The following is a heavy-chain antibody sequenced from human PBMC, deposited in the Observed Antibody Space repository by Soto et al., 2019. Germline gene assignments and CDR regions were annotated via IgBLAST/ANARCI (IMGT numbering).Heavy chain of an antibody. CDR3: AREVRGYYDFWSGPSYYGMDV. D-gene: IGHD3-3*01. V-gene: IGHV4-31*03. CDR1: GGSISSGGYY. CDR2: IYYSGST. J-gene: IGHJ6*02. Sequence: SETLSLTCTVSGGSISSGGYYWSWIRQHPGKGLEWIGYIYYSGSTYYNPSLKSRVTISVDTSKNQFSLKLSSVTAADTAVYYCAREVRGYYDFWSGPSYYGMDVWGQGTTVTV.